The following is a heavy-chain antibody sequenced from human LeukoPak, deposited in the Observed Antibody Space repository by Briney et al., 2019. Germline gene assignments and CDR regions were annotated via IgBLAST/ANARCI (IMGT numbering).Heavy chain of an antibody. CDR3: AKDARRTSGWYFFDY. D-gene: IGHD6-19*01. CDR1: GFTFHLYA. V-gene: IGHV3-43*02. CDR2: ITGDGRST. J-gene: IGHJ4*02. Sequence: PAGSLRLSCAASGFTFHLYAMHWVRLAPGKGLEWVSLITGDGRSTYYADSVKGRFTISRDNSKNTLFLLMNSLRAEDTAVYYCAKDARRTSGWYFFDYWGQGTLVTVSS.